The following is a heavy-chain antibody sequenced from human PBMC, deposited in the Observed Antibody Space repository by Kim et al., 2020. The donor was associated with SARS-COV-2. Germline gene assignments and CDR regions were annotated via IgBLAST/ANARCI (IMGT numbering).Heavy chain of an antibody. D-gene: IGHD2-21*02. CDR2: VKGDGIST. CDR3: ATGLPHAYEI. J-gene: IGHJ3*02. CDR1: GFPFTTYW. Sequence: GSLRLSCAASGFPFTTYWMHWVRQAPGKGLVWVARVKGDGISTIYADSVNGRFTISRDNDRNMVYLQMNSLRAEDTALYFCATGLPHAYEIWGQGTMVTVSS. V-gene: IGHV3-74*01.